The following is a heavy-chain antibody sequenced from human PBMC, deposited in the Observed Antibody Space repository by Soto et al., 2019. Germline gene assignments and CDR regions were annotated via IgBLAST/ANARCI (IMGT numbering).Heavy chain of an antibody. CDR1: GYTFTGYY. CDR3: ATSVGVPDGMDV. V-gene: IGHV1-2*04. D-gene: IGHD3-16*01. CDR2: INPNSGGT. Sequence: EASVKVSCKASGYTFTGYYMHWVRQAPGQGLEWMGWINPNSGGTNYAQKFQGWVTMTRDTSISTAYMELSRLRSDDTAVYYCATSVGVPDGMDVWGQGTTVTVSS. J-gene: IGHJ6*02.